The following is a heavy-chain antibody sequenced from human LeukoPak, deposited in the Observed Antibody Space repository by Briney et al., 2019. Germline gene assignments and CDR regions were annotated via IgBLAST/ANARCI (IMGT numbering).Heavy chain of an antibody. CDR3: AKDGYGSESYHDY. CDR2: ISGSGGST. V-gene: IGHV3-23*01. CDR1: GFTYSSCV. D-gene: IGHD3-10*01. Sequence: GGSLRLSCGASGFTYSSCVMRWVRQAPGKGLVWVSGISGSGGSTYYADSVKGRFTVSRDNSKNMLYLQMNSLRAEDTAVYYYAKDGYGSESYHDYWGQGTLVTVS. J-gene: IGHJ4*02.